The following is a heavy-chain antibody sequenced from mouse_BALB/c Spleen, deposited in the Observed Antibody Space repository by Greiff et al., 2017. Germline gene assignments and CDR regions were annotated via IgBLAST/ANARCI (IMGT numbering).Heavy chain of an antibody. CDR3: ARVYYGYHWYFDV. Sequence: DLVKPGASVKLSCKASGYTFTSYWINWIKQRPGQGLEWIGRIAPGSGSTYYNEMFKGKATLTVDTSSSTAYIQLSSLSSEDSAVYFCARVYYGYHWYFDVWGAGTTVTVSS. D-gene: IGHD1-2*01. V-gene: IGHV1S41*01. CDR1: GYTFTSYW. J-gene: IGHJ1*01. CDR2: IAPGSGST.